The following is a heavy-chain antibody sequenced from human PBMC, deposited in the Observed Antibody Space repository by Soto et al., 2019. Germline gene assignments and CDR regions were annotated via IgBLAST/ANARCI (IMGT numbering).Heavy chain of an antibody. J-gene: IGHJ6*02. CDR3: ARDSRDPQGFGGPGGGMDV. D-gene: IGHD3-10*01. Sequence: QVQLVESGGGVVQPGRSLRLSCAASGFTFSSYGMHWVRQAPGKGLEWVAVIRYDGSNKYYADSVKGRFTISRDNSKNTLYLQMNSLRAEDTAVYYCARDSRDPQGFGGPGGGMDVWGQGTTVTVSS. CDR2: IRYDGSNK. CDR1: GFTFSSYG. V-gene: IGHV3-33*01.